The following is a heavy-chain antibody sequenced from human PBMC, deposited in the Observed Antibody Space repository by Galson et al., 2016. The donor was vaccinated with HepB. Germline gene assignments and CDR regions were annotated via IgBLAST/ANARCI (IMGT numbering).Heavy chain of an antibody. J-gene: IGHJ6*04. D-gene: IGHD2-2*01. CDR3: TRGKSLWTMPWNYGLDV. CDR2: IETSGAT. CDR1: GFTFSIHD. V-gene: IGHV3-13*01. Sequence: SLRLSCAASGFTFSIHDMHWVRQATGKGLEWVSAIETSGATYYPDSVKGRFTISRENGKNSLYLQMDSLRAGDMAVYYCTRGKSLWTMPWNYGLDVWGKGTTVTVSS.